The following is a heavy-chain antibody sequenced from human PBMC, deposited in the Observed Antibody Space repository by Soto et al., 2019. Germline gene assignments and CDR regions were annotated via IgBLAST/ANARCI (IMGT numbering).Heavy chain of an antibody. D-gene: IGHD2-21*02. CDR1: GGSISSSSYF. Sequence: SGTLSLTCSVSGGSISSSSYFWGWIRQPPGKGLEWIGSIYYSGSTYYNPSLKSRVTVSVDTSKNQFSLKLSSVTAEDTAVYYCARHPSDFWFDPWGQGTLGTV. J-gene: IGHJ5*02. V-gene: IGHV4-39*01. CDR2: IYYSGST. CDR3: ARHPSDFWFDP.